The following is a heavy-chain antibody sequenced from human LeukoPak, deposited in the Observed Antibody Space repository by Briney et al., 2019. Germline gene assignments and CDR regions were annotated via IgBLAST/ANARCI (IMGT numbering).Heavy chain of an antibody. CDR2: IYYSGST. V-gene: IGHV4-31*03. CDR1: GGSISSGGYY. Sequence: SQTLSLTCTVSGGSISSGGYYWSWIRQHPGKGLEWIGYIYYSGSTYYNPSLKSRVTISVDTSKNQFSLKLSSVTAADTAVYYCARRPYCSSTSCPKTILSVGYYYGMDVWGQGTTVTVSS. CDR3: ARRPYCSSTSCPKTILSVGYYYGMDV. J-gene: IGHJ6*02. D-gene: IGHD2-2*01.